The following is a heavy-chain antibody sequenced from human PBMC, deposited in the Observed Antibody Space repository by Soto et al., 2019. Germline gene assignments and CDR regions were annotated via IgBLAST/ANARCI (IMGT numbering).Heavy chain of an antibody. V-gene: IGHV3-23*01. J-gene: IGHJ5*02. Sequence: GGSLRLSCAASGFTFNSYAMTWVRQAPGKGLEWVSAISGSGFSTYYADSVKGRFTIARDNSKSTVYLQMNSLRGEDAAVYYCAKCAVLSTTSGGWCNWFDPWGQGTLVTVSS. CDR1: GFTFNSYA. CDR2: ISGSGFST. CDR3: AKCAVLSTTSGGWCNWFDP. D-gene: IGHD2-21*01.